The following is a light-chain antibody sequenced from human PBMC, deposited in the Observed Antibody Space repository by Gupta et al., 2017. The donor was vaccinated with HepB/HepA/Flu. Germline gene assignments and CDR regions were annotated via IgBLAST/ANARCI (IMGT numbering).Light chain of an antibody. CDR2: GSS. J-gene: IGKJ2*03. CDR1: QRISKY. CDR3: QQSYNSPSSS. V-gene: IGKV1-39*01. Sequence: DIQMTQSPSSLSASVGDRVTITCRASQRISKYLNWYQQKPGKAPKLLIYGSSSLQSGVPSRFIGSGSGTDFTLPIRSLQPEDFATYSRQQSYNSPSSSFGQGTKLEIK.